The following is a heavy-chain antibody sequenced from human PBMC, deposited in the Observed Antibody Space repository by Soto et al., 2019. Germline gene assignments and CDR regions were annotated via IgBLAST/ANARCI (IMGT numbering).Heavy chain of an antibody. D-gene: IGHD6-13*01. CDR2: INSDGSRS. J-gene: IGHJ6*02. CDR3: ARVGGGQQFPPTGGFYYCGMDV. V-gene: IGHV3-74*01. Sequence: GGSLRLSCAASGFPFSSYWMHWVRQAPGKGPVWVSCINSDGSRSSYADSVKGRFTISRDNAKNTLYLQMSSPRVEDTAVYYCARVGGGQQFPPTGGFYYCGMDVWGRGTTVTVSS. CDR1: GFPFSSYW.